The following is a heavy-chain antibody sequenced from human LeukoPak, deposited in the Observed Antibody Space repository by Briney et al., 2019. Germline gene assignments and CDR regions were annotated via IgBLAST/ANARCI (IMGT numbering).Heavy chain of an antibody. Sequence: PSETLSLTCTVSGGSFSSGSNYWSWIRQPPGKGLEWIGFIYYSGSTNYDPSLKSRVTISVDTSKNQFSLKLTSVTAADTAMYYCARDWAFDYWGQGTLVTVSS. CDR3: ARDWAFDY. J-gene: IGHJ4*02. V-gene: IGHV4-61*01. CDR2: IYYSGST. D-gene: IGHD3-16*01. CDR1: GGSFSSGSNY.